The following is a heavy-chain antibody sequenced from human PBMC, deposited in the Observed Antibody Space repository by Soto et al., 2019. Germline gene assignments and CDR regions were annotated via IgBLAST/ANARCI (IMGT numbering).Heavy chain of an antibody. J-gene: IGHJ3*02. V-gene: IGHV4-39*01. D-gene: IGHD7-27*01. Sequence: SSETLSLTCTVSGGSISSSSYYWGWIRQPPGKGLEWIGSIYYSGSTYYNPSLKSRVTISVDTSKNQFSLKLSSVTAADTAVYYCARRPWGRNAFDIWCQGTMVT. CDR1: GGSISSSSYY. CDR3: ARRPWGRNAFDI. CDR2: IYYSGST.